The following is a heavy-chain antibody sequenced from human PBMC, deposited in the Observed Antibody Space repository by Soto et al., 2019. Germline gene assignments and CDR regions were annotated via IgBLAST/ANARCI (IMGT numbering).Heavy chain of an antibody. CDR1: GFTFSSYG. Sequence: QVQLVESGGGVFQPGRSLRLSCEASGFTFSSYGWHWVGQAPGKGLGWVAVISYEGSNKYYADSVKGRFTISRDNSKNTLYLQMNSLRAEDTAVYYCAKERRKVVVAAPFDYWGQGTLVTVSS. CDR2: ISYEGSNK. D-gene: IGHD2-15*01. CDR3: AKERRKVVVAAPFDY. J-gene: IGHJ4*02. V-gene: IGHV3-30*18.